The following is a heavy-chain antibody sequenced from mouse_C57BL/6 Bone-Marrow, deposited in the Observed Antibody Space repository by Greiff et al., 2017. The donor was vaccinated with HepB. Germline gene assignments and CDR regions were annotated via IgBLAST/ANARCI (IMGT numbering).Heavy chain of an antibody. CDR1: GYAFSSSW. Sequence: VQLQQSGPELVKPGASVKISCKASGYAFSSSWMNWVKQRPGKGLEWIGRIYPGDGDTNYNGKFKGKATLTADKSSSTAYMQLSSLTSEDSAVYFCASSYDYDEGYFDVWGTGTTVTVSS. CDR2: IYPGDGDT. D-gene: IGHD2-4*01. J-gene: IGHJ1*03. V-gene: IGHV1-82*01. CDR3: ASSYDYDEGYFDV.